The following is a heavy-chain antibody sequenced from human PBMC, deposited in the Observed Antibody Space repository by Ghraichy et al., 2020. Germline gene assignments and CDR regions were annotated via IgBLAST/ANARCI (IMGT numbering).Heavy chain of an antibody. V-gene: IGHV3-23*01. J-gene: IGHJ3*01. CDR3: VKGKAAQYSSGSYFWLDAFDL. CDR2: LSAGATAI. Sequence: LSLTCAASGFTFGSFGMTWVRQAPGKGLEWVSSLSAGATAIRYAESVKGRFTISRDNSNSMGYLQMNSLRAEDTALYYCVKGKAAQYSSGSYFWLDAFDLWGHGTMVTVSS. D-gene: IGHD3-10*01. CDR1: GFTFGSFG.